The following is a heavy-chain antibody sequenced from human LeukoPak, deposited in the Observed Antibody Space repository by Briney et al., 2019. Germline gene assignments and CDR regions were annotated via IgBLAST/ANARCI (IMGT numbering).Heavy chain of an antibody. CDR2: ISGSGGST. CDR3: AKDRGYSSGWYPWDY. J-gene: IGHJ4*02. Sequence: GGSLRLSCVASGFTFSSYAMSWVRQAPGKGLEWVSAISGSGGSTYYADSVKGRFTISRDNSKNTLYLQTNSLRAEDTAVYYCAKDRGYSSGWYPWDYWGQGTLVTVSS. V-gene: IGHV3-23*01. D-gene: IGHD6-19*01. CDR1: GFTFSSYA.